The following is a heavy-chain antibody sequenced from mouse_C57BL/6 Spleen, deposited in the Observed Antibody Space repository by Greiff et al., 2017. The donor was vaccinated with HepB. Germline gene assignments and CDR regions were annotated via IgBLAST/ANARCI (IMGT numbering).Heavy chain of an antibody. CDR3: AMGTEVMGWLLGGYAMDY. CDR2: INPSNGGT. D-gene: IGHD2-3*01. CDR1: GYTFTSYW. Sequence: QVQLQQPGTELVKPGASVKLSCKASGYTFTSYWMHWVKQRPGQGLEWIGNINPSNGGTNYNEKFKSKATLTVDKSSSTAYMQLSSLTSEDSAVYYGAMGTEVMGWLLGGYAMDYWGQGTSVTVSS. V-gene: IGHV1-53*01. J-gene: IGHJ4*01.